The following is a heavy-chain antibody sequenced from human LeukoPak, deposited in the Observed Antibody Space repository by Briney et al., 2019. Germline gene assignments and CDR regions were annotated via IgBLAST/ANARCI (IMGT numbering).Heavy chain of an antibody. CDR3: ARTPKISIAAAGT. CDR2: INHSGST. Sequence: SETLSLTCAVYGGSFSGYYWSWIRQPPGKGLEWIGEINHSGSTNYNPSLKSRVTISVSTSKNQFSLKLSSVTAADTAVYYCARTPKISIAAAGTWGQGTLVTVSS. D-gene: IGHD6-13*01. V-gene: IGHV4-34*01. CDR1: GGSFSGYY. J-gene: IGHJ4*02.